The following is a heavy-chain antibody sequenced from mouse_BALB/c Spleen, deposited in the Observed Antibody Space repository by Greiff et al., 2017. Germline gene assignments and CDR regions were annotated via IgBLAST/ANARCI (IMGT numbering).Heavy chain of an antibody. CDR2: IYPGGGYT. Sequence: QVHVKQSGAELVRPGTSVKISCKASGYTFTNYWLGWVKQRPGHGLEWIGDIYPGGGYTNYNEKFKGKATLTADTSSSTAYMQLSSLTSEDSAVYFCARGSGPSWFAYWGQGTLVTVSA. J-gene: IGHJ3*01. CDR3: ARGSGPSWFAY. D-gene: IGHD3-1*01. CDR1: GYTFTNYW. V-gene: IGHV1-63*02.